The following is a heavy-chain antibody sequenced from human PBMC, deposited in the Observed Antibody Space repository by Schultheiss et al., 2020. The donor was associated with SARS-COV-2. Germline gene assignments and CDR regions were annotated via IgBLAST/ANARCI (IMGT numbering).Heavy chain of an antibody. J-gene: IGHJ5*02. CDR3: ARFLSRITIFEVVIPGWFDP. CDR2: IYYSGST. D-gene: IGHD3-3*01. Sequence: SQTLSLTCTVSGGSISSSSYYWGWIRQPPGKGLEWIGSIYYSGSTYYNPSLKSRVTISVDTSKNQFSLKLSSVTAADTAVYYCARFLSRITIFEVVIPGWFDPWGQGTLVTVSS. CDR1: GGSISSSSYY. V-gene: IGHV4-39*07.